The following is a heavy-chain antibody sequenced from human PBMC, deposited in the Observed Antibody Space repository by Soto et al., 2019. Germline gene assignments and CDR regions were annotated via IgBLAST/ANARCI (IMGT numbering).Heavy chain of an antibody. V-gene: IGHV1-69*06. CDR3: ARGRVSKGPSDV. Sequence: GASVKVSCKASGGTFSSYAISWVRQAPGQGLEWMGGIIPIFGTANYAQKFQGRVTITADKSTSTAYMELSSLRSEDTAVYYCARGRVSKGPSDVWGQGTTVTVSS. CDR2: IIPIFGTA. CDR1: GGTFSSYA. D-gene: IGHD2-8*01. J-gene: IGHJ6*02.